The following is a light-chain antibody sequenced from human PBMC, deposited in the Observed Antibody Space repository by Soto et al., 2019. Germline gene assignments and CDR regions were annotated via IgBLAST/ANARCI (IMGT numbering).Light chain of an antibody. CDR2: HVS. CDR1: SSYVGGYDY. CDR3: SAYTGSGTFV. J-gene: IGLJ1*01. V-gene: IGLV2-14*01. Sequence: QCVRTQPASVSRSPVEASVIFCNRSSSYVGGYDYVSWYQQHPGKAPQLVIYHVSNRPSGISNRVSGSKSGSTASLTISGLQAEDEADYYCSAYTGSGTFVFGTGTKVTVL.